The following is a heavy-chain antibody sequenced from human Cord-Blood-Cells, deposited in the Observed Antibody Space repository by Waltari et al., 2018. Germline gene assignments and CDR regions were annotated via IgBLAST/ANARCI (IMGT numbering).Heavy chain of an antibody. CDR2: INHRGST. V-gene: IGHV4-34*01. J-gene: IGHJ5*02. D-gene: IGHD5-18*01. CDR3: ARGRGYSYGYRFDP. CDR1: GGSFSGYY. Sequence: QVQLQQWGAGLLKPSETLSLTCAVYGGSFSGYYWRWIRQPPGKGLEWIGEINHRGSTNYNPSLKSRVTISVDTSKNQFSLKLSSVTAADTAVYYCARGRGYSYGYRFDPWGQGTLVTVSS.